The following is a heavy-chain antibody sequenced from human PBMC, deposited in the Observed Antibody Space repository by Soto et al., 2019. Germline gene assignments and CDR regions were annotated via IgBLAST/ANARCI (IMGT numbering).Heavy chain of an antibody. V-gene: IGHV4-34*01. CDR3: ARGHLRYYDFWSGPRSHWFDP. J-gene: IGHJ5*02. CDR2: INHSGST. CDR1: GGSFSGYY. D-gene: IGHD3-3*01. Sequence: PSETLSLTCAVYGGSFSGYYWSWIRQPPGKGLEWIGEINHSGSTNYNPSLKSRVTISVDTSKNQFSLKLSSVTAADTAVYYCARGHLRYYDFWSGPRSHWFDPWGQGTLVTVSS.